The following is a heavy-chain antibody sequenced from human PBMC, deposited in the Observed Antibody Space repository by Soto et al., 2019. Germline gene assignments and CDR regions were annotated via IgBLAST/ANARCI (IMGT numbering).Heavy chain of an antibody. CDR3: ARSLRFLEWLYGMDV. J-gene: IGHJ6*02. V-gene: IGHV3-21*01. CDR1: GFTFSSYS. D-gene: IGHD3-3*01. CDR2: ISSSSSYI. Sequence: GGTLSLSCAASGFTFSSYSMNWVRQAPGKGLEWVSSISSSSSYIYYADSVKGRFTISRDNAKNSLYLQMNSLRAEDTAVYYCARSLRFLEWLYGMDVWGQGTTVTVSS.